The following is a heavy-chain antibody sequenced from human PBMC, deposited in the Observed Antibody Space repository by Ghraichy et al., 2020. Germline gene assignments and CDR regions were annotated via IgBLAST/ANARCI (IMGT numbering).Heavy chain of an antibody. V-gene: IGHV4-34*08. CDR2: IDHRGGT. J-gene: IGHJ5*01. CDR1: GATLSEYY. CDR3: ASITRAGAFDF. Sequence: SETLSLTCDVSGATLSEYYFTWILQPPGKALEWIGEIDHRGGTDYNPSLQSRVSISVDTSQNQLSLKLRSVTAADTSVYYCASITRAGAFDFWGHGSLVTVSS. D-gene: IGHD4/OR15-4a*01.